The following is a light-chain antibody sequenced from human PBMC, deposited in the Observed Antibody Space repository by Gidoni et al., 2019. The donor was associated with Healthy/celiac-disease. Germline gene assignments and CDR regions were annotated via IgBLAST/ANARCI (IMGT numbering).Light chain of an antibody. CDR1: QGISNY. J-gene: IGKJ4*01. CDR2: AAS. Sequence: DIQITQSPSYLSASIGDRVTNTCRASQGISNYLAWYQQRPGKVPKLLIYAASTLQSGVPPRFSGSGSETDFTLTISSLQPEDVATYYCQKYNSAPTFGGGTKVEIK. CDR3: QKYNSAPT. V-gene: IGKV1-27*01.